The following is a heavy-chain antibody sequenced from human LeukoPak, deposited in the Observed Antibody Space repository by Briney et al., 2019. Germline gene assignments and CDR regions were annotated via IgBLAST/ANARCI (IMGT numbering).Heavy chain of an antibody. J-gene: IGHJ4*02. V-gene: IGHV3-21*01. D-gene: IGHD1-26*01. CDR1: GFTFSSYS. CDR3: ARDRPVDVGAIGY. Sequence: GGSLRLSCAASGFTFSSYSMNWVRQAPGKGLEWVSSISSSSSYIYYADSVRGRFTISRDNAKNSLYLQMNSLRAEDTAVYYCARDRPVDVGAIGYWGQGTLVTVSS. CDR2: ISSSSSYI.